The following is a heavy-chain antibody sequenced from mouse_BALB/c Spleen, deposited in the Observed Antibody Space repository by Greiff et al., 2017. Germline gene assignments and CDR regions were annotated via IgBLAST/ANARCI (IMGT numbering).Heavy chain of an antibody. CDR1: GYAFSSYW. Sequence: VNVVESGAELVRPGSSVKISCKASGYAFSSYWMNWVKQRPGQGLEWIGQIYPGDGDTNYNGKFKGKATLTADKSSSTAYMQLSSLTSEDSAVYFCARSDVWGAGTTVTVSS. CDR2: IYPGDGDT. J-gene: IGHJ1*01. CDR3: ARSDV. V-gene: IGHV1-80*01.